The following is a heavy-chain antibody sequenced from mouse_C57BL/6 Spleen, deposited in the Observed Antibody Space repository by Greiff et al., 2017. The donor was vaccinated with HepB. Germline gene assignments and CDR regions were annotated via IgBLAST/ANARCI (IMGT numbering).Heavy chain of an antibody. J-gene: IGHJ1*03. CDR1: GFTFSSYG. CDR2: ISSGGSYT. D-gene: IGHD1-1*01. CDR3: ARRRITTVVGYFDV. Sequence: EVQLVESGGDLVKPGGSLKLSCAASGFTFSSYGMSWVRQTPDKRLEWVATISSGGSYTYYPDSVKGRFTISRDNAKNTLYLQMSSLKSEDTAMYYCARRRITTVVGYFDVWGTGTTVTVSS. V-gene: IGHV5-6*01.